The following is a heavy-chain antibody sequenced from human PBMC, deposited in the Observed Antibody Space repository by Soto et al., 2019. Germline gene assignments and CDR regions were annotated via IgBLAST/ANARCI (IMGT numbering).Heavy chain of an antibody. CDR2: IGTAGDT. J-gene: IGHJ6*02. D-gene: IGHD2-8*01. V-gene: IGHV3-13*01. CDR3: ARDRGYCTNGVCSTPGMDV. CDR1: GFTFXSYD. Sequence: GGSLRLSCAACGFTFXSYDMHGVRQATGKGLEWVSAIGTAGDTYYPGSVKGRFTISRENAKNSLYLQMNSLRAEDTAVYYCARDRGYCTNGVCSTPGMDVWGQGTTVTVSS.